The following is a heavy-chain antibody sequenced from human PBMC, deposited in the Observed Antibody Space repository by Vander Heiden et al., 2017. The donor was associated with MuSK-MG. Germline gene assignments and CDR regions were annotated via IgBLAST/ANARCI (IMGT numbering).Heavy chain of an antibody. D-gene: IGHD2-21*01. CDR2: IKQDGSGK. CDR1: GFTFSRYW. CDR3: ARGPLFYYYYYMDV. Sequence: EVQLVESGGGLVQPGGSLRLSCAASGFTFSRYWLSWVRQAPGKGLEWVANIKQDGSGKYYVDSVKGRFTISRDNAKNSLYLQMNSLRAEDTAVYYCARGPLFYYYYYMDVWGKGTTVTVSS. V-gene: IGHV3-7*01. J-gene: IGHJ6*03.